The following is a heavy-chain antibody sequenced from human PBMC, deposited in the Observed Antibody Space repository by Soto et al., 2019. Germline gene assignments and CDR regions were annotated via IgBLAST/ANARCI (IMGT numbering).Heavy chain of an antibody. Sequence: SETLSLTCTVSGGSISSSSYYWGWIRQPPGKGLEWIGSIYYSGSTYYNPSLKSRVTISVDTSKNQFSLKLSSVTAADTAVYYCASHYGDYEAFDYWGQGTLVTVSS. CDR2: IYYSGST. CDR3: ASHYGDYEAFDY. D-gene: IGHD4-17*01. J-gene: IGHJ4*02. V-gene: IGHV4-39*01. CDR1: GGSISSSSYY.